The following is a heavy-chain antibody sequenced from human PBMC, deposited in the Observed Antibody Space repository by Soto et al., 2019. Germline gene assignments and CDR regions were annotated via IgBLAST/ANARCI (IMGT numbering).Heavy chain of an antibody. Sequence: QVQLQESGPGLVKPSGTLSLTCTISGVSFSRGKWWGWVGRPPGGGLEWIGEIFHTGNTDYKPSLKSRVSILVDKSKNQFSLNLDSVTAADTAVYYCARNLFDSRGYPPEVWGQGILVTVSS. V-gene: IGHV4-4*02. CDR3: ARNLFDSRGYPPEV. CDR1: GVSFSRGKW. D-gene: IGHD3-22*01. J-gene: IGHJ4*02. CDR2: IFHTGNT.